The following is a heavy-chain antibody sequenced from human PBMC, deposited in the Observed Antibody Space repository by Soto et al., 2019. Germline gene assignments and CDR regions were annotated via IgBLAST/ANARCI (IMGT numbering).Heavy chain of an antibody. J-gene: IGHJ4*02. CDR1: GFTFSSYW. V-gene: IGHV3-7*05. CDR2: IKQDGSEI. D-gene: IGHD2-2*01. Sequence: GGSLRLSCAASGFTFSSYWMSWVRQGPGKGPEWVANIKQDGSEIYYVDSVKGRFTISRDNAKSSLYLQMTSLRAEDTAVYHCAKALSAIPGDSWGQGTLVTVSS. CDR3: AKALSAIPGDS.